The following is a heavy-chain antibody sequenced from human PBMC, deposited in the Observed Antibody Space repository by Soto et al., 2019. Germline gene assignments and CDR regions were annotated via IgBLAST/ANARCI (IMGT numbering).Heavy chain of an antibody. Sequence: TSETLSLTCTVSGGSISSSSYYWGWIRQPPGKGLEWIGSIYYSGSTYYNPSLKSRVTISVDTSKNQFSLKLSSVTAADTAVYYCARRLRYFDWLSNYFDYWGQGTLVTVSS. CDR3: ARRLRYFDWLSNYFDY. CDR2: IYYSGST. D-gene: IGHD3-9*01. CDR1: GGSISSSSYY. V-gene: IGHV4-39*01. J-gene: IGHJ4*02.